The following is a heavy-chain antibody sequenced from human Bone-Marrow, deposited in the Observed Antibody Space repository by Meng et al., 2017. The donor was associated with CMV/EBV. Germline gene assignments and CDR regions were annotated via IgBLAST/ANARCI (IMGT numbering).Heavy chain of an antibody. CDR1: GYTFTSYY. J-gene: IGHJ6*02. V-gene: IGHV1-46*01. CDR2: ISPSGGST. CDR3: ARAIPAVPSGYSDYYYGMDV. D-gene: IGHD3-22*01. Sequence: ASVKVSCKASGYTFTSYYMHWVRQAPGQGLEWMGIISPSGGSTSYAQKFQGRVTMTRDTSTSTVYMELSSLRSEDTAVYYCARAIPAVPSGYSDYYYGMDVWGQGTTVTVSS.